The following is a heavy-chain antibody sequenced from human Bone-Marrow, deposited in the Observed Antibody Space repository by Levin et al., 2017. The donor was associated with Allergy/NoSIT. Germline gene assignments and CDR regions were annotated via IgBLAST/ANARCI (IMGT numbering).Heavy chain of an antibody. V-gene: IGHV3-74*01. CDR3: ARDLAGIDY. CDR2: ISSDGTTT. CDR1: GFTFSYYW. D-gene: IGHD6-13*01. Sequence: HPGGSLRLSCAASGFTFSYYWMHWVRQAPGKGLVWVSRISSDGTTTRYADSVKGRFTISRDNAKNTLYLQMNSLRAEDTAVYYCARDLAGIDYWGQGTLVTVSS. J-gene: IGHJ4*02.